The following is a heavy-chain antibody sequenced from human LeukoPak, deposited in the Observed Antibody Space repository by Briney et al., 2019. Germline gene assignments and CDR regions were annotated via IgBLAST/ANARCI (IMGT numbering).Heavy chain of an antibody. CDR3: AKGPAVLLWFGESYFDY. CDR1: VFTFSSYA. D-gene: IGHD3-10*01. V-gene: IGHV3-23*01. J-gene: IGHJ4*02. Sequence: GGSLRLSCAASVFTFSSYAMSWVRQAPGKGLEWVSAISGSGGSTYYADSVKGRFTISRDNSKNTLYLQMNSLRAEDTAVYYCAKGPAVLLWFGESYFDYWGQGTLVTVSS. CDR2: ISGSGGST.